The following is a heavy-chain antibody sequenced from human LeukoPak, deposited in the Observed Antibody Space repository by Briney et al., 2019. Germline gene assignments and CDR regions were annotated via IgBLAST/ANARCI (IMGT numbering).Heavy chain of an antibody. D-gene: IGHD3-9*01. Sequence: GGSLRLSCAASGFTVSSNYMSWVRQAPGKGLEWVSVIYSGGSTYYADSVKGRFTISRDNSKDTLYLQMNSLRAEDTAVYYCAREIRAYDILTGYYPNGMDVWGQGTTVTVSS. V-gene: IGHV3-53*01. CDR2: IYSGGST. CDR1: GFTVSSNY. J-gene: IGHJ6*02. CDR3: AREIRAYDILTGYYPNGMDV.